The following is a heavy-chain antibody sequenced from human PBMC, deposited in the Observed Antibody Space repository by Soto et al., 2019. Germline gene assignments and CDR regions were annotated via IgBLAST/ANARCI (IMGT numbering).Heavy chain of an antibody. CDR3: ARHDFRRPFDY. CDR1: GGSISSSSYY. D-gene: IGHD2-21*01. Sequence: QLQLQESGPGLVKPSETLSLTCTVSGGSISSSSYYWGWIRQPPGKGLEWIGSIYYSGSTYYNPSLKSRVTISVDTSKNQFSLKLSSVTAADTAVYYCARHDFRRPFDYWGQGTLVTVSS. J-gene: IGHJ4*02. CDR2: IYYSGST. V-gene: IGHV4-39*01.